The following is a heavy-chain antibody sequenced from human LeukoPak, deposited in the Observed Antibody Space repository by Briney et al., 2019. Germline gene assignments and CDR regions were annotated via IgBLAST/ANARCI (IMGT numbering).Heavy chain of an antibody. J-gene: IGHJ4*02. V-gene: IGHV4-38-2*01. D-gene: IGHD3-16*02. CDR2: IYHSGST. CDR3: ASILFYDYVWGSYRAYYFDY. CDR1: GYSISSGYY. Sequence: SETLSLTCAVSGYSISSGYYWGWIRQPPGKGLEWIGSIYHSGSTYYNPSLKSRVTISVDTSKNQFSLKLSSVIAADTAVYYCASILFYDYVWGSYRAYYFDYWGQGTLVTVSS.